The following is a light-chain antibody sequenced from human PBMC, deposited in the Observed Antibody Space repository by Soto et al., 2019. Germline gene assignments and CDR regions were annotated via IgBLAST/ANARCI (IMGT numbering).Light chain of an antibody. CDR2: GAS. Sequence: EIVLTHSPCTLSLSPVERATLSCRASQTVRNNYLAWYQQKPGQAPRLLIYGASKRATGFPARFSGSGSGTDFTLTISSLQSEDFAVYYCQQYNNWPWTFGQGTKVDNK. J-gene: IGKJ1*01. CDR1: QTVRNN. CDR3: QQYNNWPWT. V-gene: IGKV3-15*01.